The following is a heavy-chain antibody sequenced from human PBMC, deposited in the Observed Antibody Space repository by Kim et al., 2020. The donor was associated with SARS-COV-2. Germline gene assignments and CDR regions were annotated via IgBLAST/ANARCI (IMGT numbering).Heavy chain of an antibody. CDR1: GYTFTSYA. V-gene: IGHV1-3*01. CDR2: INAGNGNT. Sequence: ASVKVSCKASGYTFTSYAMHWVRQAPGQRLEWMGWINAGNGNTKYSQKFQGRVTITRDTSASTAYMELSSLRSEDTAVYYCARGRGIAAAGVFGYWGQGTLVTVSS. CDR3: ARGRGIAAAGVFGY. D-gene: IGHD6-13*01. J-gene: IGHJ4*02.